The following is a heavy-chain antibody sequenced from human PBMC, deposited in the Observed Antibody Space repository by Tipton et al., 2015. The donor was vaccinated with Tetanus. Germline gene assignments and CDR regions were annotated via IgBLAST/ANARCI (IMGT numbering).Heavy chain of an antibody. D-gene: IGHD3-22*01. CDR1: GYTFTGYY. J-gene: IGHJ6*02. Sequence: QLVQSGAEGKKPRASVKVSCKASGYTFTGYYMYWVRQAPGQGLEWMRWIDPNSGGTVYAQKFQGRVTMTRDTPIGTAYMELRSGRHEVGVVNYWARDRGDYIVYGMDVWGPGTTLPV. V-gene: IGHV1-2*02. CDR3: ARDRGDYIVYGMDV. CDR2: IDPNSGGT.